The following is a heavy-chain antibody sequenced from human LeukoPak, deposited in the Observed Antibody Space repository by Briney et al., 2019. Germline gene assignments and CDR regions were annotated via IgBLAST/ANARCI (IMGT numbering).Heavy chain of an antibody. D-gene: IGHD3-22*01. CDR3: AGGYFRFGY. CDR2: IYYSGST. V-gene: IGHV4-59*08. J-gene: IGHJ4*02. CDR1: GGPLSAYY. Sequence: SETLSLTCTVSGGPLSAYYWSWIRQPPGKGLEWIGYIYYSGSTNYNPSLKSRVTISVDTSKNQFSLKLSSVTAADTAVYYCAGGYFRFGYWGQGALVTVSS.